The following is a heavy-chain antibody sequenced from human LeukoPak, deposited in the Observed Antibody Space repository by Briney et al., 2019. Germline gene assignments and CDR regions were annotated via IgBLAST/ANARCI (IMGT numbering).Heavy chain of an antibody. CDR2: IYPGDSDT. V-gene: IGHV5-51*01. J-gene: IGHJ3*02. Sequence: GEALKIPCKGSGYSFTSYWIGWVRRLPGKGLEGMGIIYPGDSDTRYSPSFQGQVTISADKSISTAYLQWSSLKASDTAIYYCARRGYCSGGSCYSNAFDIWGQGTMVTVSS. D-gene: IGHD2-15*01. CDR3: ARRGYCSGGSCYSNAFDI. CDR1: GYSFTSYW.